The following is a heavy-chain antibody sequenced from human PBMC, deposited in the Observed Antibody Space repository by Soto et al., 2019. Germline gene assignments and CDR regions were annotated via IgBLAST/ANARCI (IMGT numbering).Heavy chain of an antibody. Sequence: GGSLRLSCAASGLTFRSYWMHWVRQAPGKGLVWVSRINTDGSVAMYVDSVKGRFTISRDNAKNTLYLHMNSLRAEDTAVYYCVKDFDRTWSFDFWGQGTLVTVSS. CDR1: GLTFRSYW. CDR2: INTDGSVA. J-gene: IGHJ4*02. D-gene: IGHD2-8*02. V-gene: IGHV3-74*03. CDR3: VKDFDRTWSFDF.